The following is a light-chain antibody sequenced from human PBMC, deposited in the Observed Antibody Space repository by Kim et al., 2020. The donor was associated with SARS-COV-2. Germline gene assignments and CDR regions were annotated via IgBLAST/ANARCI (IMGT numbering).Light chain of an antibody. J-gene: IGKJ4*01. CDR3: QQHGAWPLT. V-gene: IGKV3-15*01. CDR2: DAS. Sequence: VSPGERAALSCRTSEGVGTFLAWYTQKPGQAPRPLILDASNRATGVPARFNGGGSGTEFTLTISSLQSDDFAVYYCQQHGAWPLTFGGGTKVDIK. CDR1: EGVGTF.